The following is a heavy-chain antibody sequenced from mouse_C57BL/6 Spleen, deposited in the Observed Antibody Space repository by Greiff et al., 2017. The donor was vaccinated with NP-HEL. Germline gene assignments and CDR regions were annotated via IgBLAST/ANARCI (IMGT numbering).Heavy chain of an antibody. CDR2: INPGSGGT. V-gene: IGHV1-54*01. CDR3: ARDAPGGFAY. CDR1: GYAFTNYL. J-gene: IGHJ3*01. Sequence: VQLQQSGAELVRPGTSVKVSCKASGYAFTNYLIEWVKQRPGQGLEWIGVINPGSGGTNYNEKFKGKATLTADKSSSTAYMQLSSLTSEDSAVYVGARDAPGGFAYWGQGTLVTVSA.